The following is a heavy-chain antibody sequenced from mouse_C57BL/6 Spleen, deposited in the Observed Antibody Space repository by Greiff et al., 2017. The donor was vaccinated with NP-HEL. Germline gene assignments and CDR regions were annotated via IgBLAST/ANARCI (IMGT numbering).Heavy chain of an antibody. CDR1: GFTFSSYG. V-gene: IGHV5-6*01. J-gene: IGHJ2*01. Sequence: EVKLVESGGDLVKPGGSLKLSCAASGFTFSSYGMSWVRQTPDKRLEWVATISSGGSYTYYPDSVKGRFTISRDNAKNTLYLQMSSLKSEDTAMYYCARHAYYGSREGYFDYWGQGTTLTVSS. D-gene: IGHD1-1*01. CDR3: ARHAYYGSREGYFDY. CDR2: ISSGGSYT.